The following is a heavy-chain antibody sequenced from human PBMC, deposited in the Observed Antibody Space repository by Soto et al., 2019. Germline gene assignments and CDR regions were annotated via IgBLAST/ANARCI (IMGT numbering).Heavy chain of an antibody. V-gene: IGHV4-30-4*01. CDR3: ARARVYYASSGYPYYFDY. Sequence: SETLSLTCTVSGGSISSGDYYWSWIRQPPGKGLEWIGYIYYSGSTYYNPSLKSRVTISVDTSKNQFSLKLSSVTAADTAVYYCARARVYYASSGYPYYFDYWGQGTLGTVSA. J-gene: IGHJ4*02. D-gene: IGHD3-22*01. CDR1: GGSISSGDYY. CDR2: IYYSGST.